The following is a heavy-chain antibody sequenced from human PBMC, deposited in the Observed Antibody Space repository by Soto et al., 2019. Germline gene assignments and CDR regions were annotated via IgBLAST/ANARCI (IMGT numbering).Heavy chain of an antibody. CDR2: ISYDGSNK. D-gene: IGHD3-9*01. V-gene: IGHV3-30*18. J-gene: IGHJ4*02. CDR1: GFTFSSYG. Sequence: PGGSLRLSCAASGFTFSSYGMHWVRQAPGKGLEWVAVISYDGSNKYYADSVKGRFTISRDNSKNTLYLQMNSLRAEDTAVYYCAKGGTYYDILTGYYTLDYWGQGTLVTV. CDR3: AKGGTYYDILTGYYTLDY.